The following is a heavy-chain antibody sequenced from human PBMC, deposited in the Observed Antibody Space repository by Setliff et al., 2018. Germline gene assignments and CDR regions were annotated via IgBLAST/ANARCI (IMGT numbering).Heavy chain of an antibody. Sequence: SETLSLTCSVSGYSIITGYYWAWIRRLPGRGLEWIGSLHRVGTFFYNPSLVSRATLSLDTSKNQFSLSLTSVTAADTAVYYCARMSGFQYIDVWDKGTTVTVSS. J-gene: IGHJ6*03. CDR1: GYSIITGYY. CDR2: LHRVGTF. CDR3: ARMSGFQYIDV. V-gene: IGHV4-38-2*02. D-gene: IGHD3-3*01.